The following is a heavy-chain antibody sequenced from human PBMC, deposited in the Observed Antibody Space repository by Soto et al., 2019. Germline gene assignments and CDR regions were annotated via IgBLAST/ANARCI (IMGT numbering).Heavy chain of an antibody. Sequence: GGSLRLSCAASGFTFSSYSMNWVRQAPGKGLEWVSSISSSSSYIYYADSVKGRFTISRDNAKNSLYLQMNSLRAEDTAVYYCASQFFEYYDFWSGPDYWGQGTLVTVSS. CDR2: ISSSSSYI. CDR3: ASQFFEYYDFWSGPDY. J-gene: IGHJ4*02. CDR1: GFTFSSYS. V-gene: IGHV3-21*01. D-gene: IGHD3-3*01.